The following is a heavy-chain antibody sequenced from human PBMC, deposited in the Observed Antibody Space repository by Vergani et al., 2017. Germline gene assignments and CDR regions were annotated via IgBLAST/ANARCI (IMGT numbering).Heavy chain of an antibody. D-gene: IGHD1-26*01. CDR3: ARDHQGPTTLDY. J-gene: IGHJ4*02. CDR2: IHPNSGGT. CDR1: GYTFTGYY. Sequence: QVQLVQSGAEVKKPGASVKVSCKASGYTFTGYYMHWVRQAPGQGLEWMGWIHPNSGGTNYAQKFQGRVTMTRDTSSTTAYMDLASLTSDDTAKYYCARDHQGPTTLDYWGQGSLVTVSS. V-gene: IGHV1-2*02.